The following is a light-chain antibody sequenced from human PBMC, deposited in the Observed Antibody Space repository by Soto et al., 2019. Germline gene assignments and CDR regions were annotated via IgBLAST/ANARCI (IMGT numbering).Light chain of an antibody. V-gene: IGKV1-39*01. CDR3: QQSYSTPRLFT. J-gene: IGKJ3*01. CDR1: QSISSY. Sequence: DIQMTQSPSSLSASVGDRVTITCRASQSISSYLNWYQQKPGKAPKLLIYAASSLQSGVPSRFSGSGSGTDFTLTIRSLQPEDFATYYCQQSYSTPRLFTFGPGTKVDI. CDR2: AAS.